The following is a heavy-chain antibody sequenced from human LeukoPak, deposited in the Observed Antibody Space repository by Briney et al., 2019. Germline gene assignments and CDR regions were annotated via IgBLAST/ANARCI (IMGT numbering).Heavy chain of an antibody. CDR3: VRDNYYVMDV. CDR2: IESGGTT. V-gene: IGHV3-74*03. D-gene: IGHD3-10*02. CDR1: GFTFSRTW. J-gene: IGHJ3*01. Sequence: GGSPRLSCEASGFTFSRTWMHWVRQGPGKGLLWLSRIESGGTTMYAESVKGRFTISRDNAKNTIYLQMNSLRAEDTAVYYCVRDNYYVMDVWGQGTVVTVAS.